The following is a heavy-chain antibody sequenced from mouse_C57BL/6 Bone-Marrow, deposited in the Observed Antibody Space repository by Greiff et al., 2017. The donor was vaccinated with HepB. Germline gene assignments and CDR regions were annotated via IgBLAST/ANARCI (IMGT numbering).Heavy chain of an antibody. CDR3: APIYYDYEYFDV. Sequence: QVQLKQSGAELARPGASVKLSCKASGYTFTSYGISGVKQRTGQGLEGIGEIYPRSGNTYYNEKLKGKATLTADKSSSTAYMELRSLTSEDSAVYFCAPIYYDYEYFDVWGTGTTVTVSS. D-gene: IGHD2-4*01. V-gene: IGHV1-81*01. CDR1: GYTFTSYG. CDR2: IYPRSGNT. J-gene: IGHJ1*03.